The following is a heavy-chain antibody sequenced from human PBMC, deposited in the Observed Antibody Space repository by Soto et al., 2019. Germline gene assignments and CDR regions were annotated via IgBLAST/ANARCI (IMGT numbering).Heavy chain of an antibody. CDR3: AKDLGIAVAGVPYYYYGMDV. J-gene: IGHJ6*02. V-gene: IGHV3-23*01. CDR2: ISGSGGST. D-gene: IGHD6-19*01. CDR1: GLTFSSYA. Sequence: GGSLRLSCAASGLTFSSYAMSWVRQAPGKGLEWVSAISGSGGSTYYADSVKGRFTISRDNSKNTLYLQMNSLRAEDTAVYYCAKDLGIAVAGVPYYYYGMDVWGQGTTVTVSS.